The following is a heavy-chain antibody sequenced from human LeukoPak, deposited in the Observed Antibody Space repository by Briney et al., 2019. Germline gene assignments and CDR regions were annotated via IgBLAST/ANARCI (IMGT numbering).Heavy chain of an antibody. D-gene: IGHD3-10*01. V-gene: IGHV3-21*01. Sequence: GGSLRLSCAASGFTFSSYAMSWVRQAPGKGLECVSSITFSSSHIYYADSVKGRFTVSRDNTKDSLYLQMNSLRAEDTAIYYCARGPQFSGPGWFDPWGQGTLVTVSS. CDR3: ARGPQFSGPGWFDP. J-gene: IGHJ5*02. CDR2: ITFSSSHI. CDR1: GFTFSSYA.